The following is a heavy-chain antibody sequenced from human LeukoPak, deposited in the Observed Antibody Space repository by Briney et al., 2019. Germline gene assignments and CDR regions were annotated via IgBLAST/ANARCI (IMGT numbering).Heavy chain of an antibody. D-gene: IGHD3-9*01. J-gene: IGHJ4*02. CDR3: ASRLRYFDWGFDY. V-gene: IGHV5-51*01. CDR2: IYPGDSDT. CDR1: GYSFTSYW. Sequence: GESLKISCKGSGYSFTSYWIGWVCQMPGKGLEWMGIIYPGDSDTRYSPSFQGQVTISADKSISTAYLQWSSLKASDTAMYYCASRLRYFDWGFDYWGQGTLVTVSS.